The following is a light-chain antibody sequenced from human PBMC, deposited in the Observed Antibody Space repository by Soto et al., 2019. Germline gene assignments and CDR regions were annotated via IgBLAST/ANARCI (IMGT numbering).Light chain of an antibody. J-gene: IGKJ5*01. CDR2: AAS. CDR1: QGISSY. V-gene: IGKV1-9*01. Sequence: DIQLTQSPSFLSASVGDRVTITCRASQGISSYLVWYQQRPGKAPKLLIYAASTLQSGVPSRFSGSGSGTEFTLTISSLQPVDFATYYCQQLNSYPITFGLGTRLEIK. CDR3: QQLNSYPIT.